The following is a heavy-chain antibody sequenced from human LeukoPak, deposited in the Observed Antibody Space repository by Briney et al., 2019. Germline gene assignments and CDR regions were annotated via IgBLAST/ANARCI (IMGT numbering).Heavy chain of an antibody. J-gene: IGHJ4*02. Sequence: TGGSLRLSCAASGFTVSSNYMSWVRQAPGKGLEWVSVIYSGGSTYYADSVKGRFTISRDNSKNTLYLQMNSLKTEDTGVYYCTTVGLHWGQGTLVTVSS. D-gene: IGHD3-10*01. CDR2: IYSGGST. V-gene: IGHV3-66*01. CDR1: GFTVSSNY. CDR3: TTVGLH.